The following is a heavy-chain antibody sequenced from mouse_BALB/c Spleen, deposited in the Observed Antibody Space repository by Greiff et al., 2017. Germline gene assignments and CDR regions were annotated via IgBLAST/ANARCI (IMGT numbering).Heavy chain of an antibody. D-gene: IGHD2-1*01. J-gene: IGHJ4*01. CDR3: ARYGKGNYGDYYAMDY. CDR2: INPYNGGT. V-gene: IGHV1-18*01. Sequence: EVKLMESGPELVKPGASMKISCKASGYSFTGYTMNWVKQSHGKNLEWIGLINPYNGGTSYNQKFKGKATLTVDKSSSTAYMELLSLTSEDSAVYYCARYGKGNYGDYYAMDYWGQGTSVTVSS. CDR1: GYSFTGYT.